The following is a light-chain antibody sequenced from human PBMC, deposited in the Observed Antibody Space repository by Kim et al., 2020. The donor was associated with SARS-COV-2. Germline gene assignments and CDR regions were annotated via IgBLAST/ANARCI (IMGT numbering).Light chain of an antibody. CDR1: DGVGSNC. Sequence: AESTTLARRASDGVGSNCLPWFQHNPGQAPRPLIYDASTSATGIPDRFGGSESGTDFTLTISRLGPEDFAVYYCQQYGHSWTFGQGAKVDIK. V-gene: IGKV3-20*01. CDR2: DAS. CDR3: QQYGHSWT. J-gene: IGKJ1*01.